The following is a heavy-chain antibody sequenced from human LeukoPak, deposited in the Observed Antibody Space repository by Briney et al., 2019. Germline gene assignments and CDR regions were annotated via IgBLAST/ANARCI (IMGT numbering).Heavy chain of an antibody. V-gene: IGHV1-69*05. J-gene: IGHJ4*02. CDR1: GGTFSSYA. CDR2: IIPIFATP. CDR3: ARGPLYYDLSTGYPPSEMYYFDY. D-gene: IGHD3-9*01. Sequence: ASVKVSCKASGGTFSSYAVSWVRQAPGQGLEWIGGIIPIFATPDYAQTFRGRVSITTDESTSTAYMELSSLRSEDTALYYCARGPLYYDLSTGYPPSEMYYFDYWGQGTLVTVSS.